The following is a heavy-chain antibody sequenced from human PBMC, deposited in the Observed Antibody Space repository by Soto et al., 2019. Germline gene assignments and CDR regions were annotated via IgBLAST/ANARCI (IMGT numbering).Heavy chain of an antibody. CDR2: IRSKGNTYAT. CDR3: TKPIPASVYYYGMDV. V-gene: IGHV3-73*02. J-gene: IGHJ6*02. D-gene: IGHD2-2*01. CDR1: GFALSGST. Sequence: EVQLVETGGGLVQPGGSLKLSCAASGFALSGSTMHWVRQASGKGLEWVGRIRSKGNTYATSYAASVQGRFTISRDVSKNTAFLEMNSLKTEDTAVYYCTKPIPASVYYYGMDVWGQGTTDTVSS.